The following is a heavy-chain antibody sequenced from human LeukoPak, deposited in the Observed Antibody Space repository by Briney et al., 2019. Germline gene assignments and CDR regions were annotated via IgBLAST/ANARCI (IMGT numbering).Heavy chain of an antibody. J-gene: IGHJ4*02. Sequence: GGCLRLSCAASGFMFSHSSIHWVRQPPVKGREYVSAITSDGGGTFYANSVKGRFTISRDNSKDTLSLHMASLTTEDTAVYYCARETATGVTSSWYYDCWGQGTLVTVSS. CDR3: ARETATGVTSSWYYDC. CDR2: ITSDGGGT. D-gene: IGHD6-13*01. CDR1: GFMFSHSS. V-gene: IGHV3-64*01.